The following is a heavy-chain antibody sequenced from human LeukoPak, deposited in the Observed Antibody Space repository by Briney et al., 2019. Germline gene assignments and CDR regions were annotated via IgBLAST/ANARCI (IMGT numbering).Heavy chain of an antibody. D-gene: IGHD3-10*01. Sequence: GGSLRLSCAASGFTFSSYAMSWVRQAPGKGLEWVSAISGSGGSTYYADSVKGRFTISRDNSKNTLYLQMNSLRAEDTAVYYCAKTPTAESMVRGVIILGYFDYWGQGTLVTVSS. V-gene: IGHV3-23*01. J-gene: IGHJ4*02. CDR1: GFTFSSYA. CDR2: ISGSGGST. CDR3: AKTPTAESMVRGVIILGYFDY.